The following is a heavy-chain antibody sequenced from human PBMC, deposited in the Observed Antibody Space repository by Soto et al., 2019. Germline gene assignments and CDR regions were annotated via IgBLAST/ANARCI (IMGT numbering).Heavy chain of an antibody. D-gene: IGHD3-3*01. V-gene: IGHV3-23*01. CDR1: GFTFSSYA. CDR2: ISGSGGST. J-gene: IGHJ6*03. Sequence: GGSLRLSCAASGFTFSSYAMSRVRQAPGKGLEWVSAISGSGGSTYYADSVKGRFTISRDNSKNTLYLQMNSLRAEDTAVYYCAKVLYDFWSGYSSYYYYYMDVWGKGTTVTVSS. CDR3: AKVLYDFWSGYSSYYYYYMDV.